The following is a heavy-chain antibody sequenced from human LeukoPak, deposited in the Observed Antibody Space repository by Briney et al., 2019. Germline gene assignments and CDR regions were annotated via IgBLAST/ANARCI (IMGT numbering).Heavy chain of an antibody. CDR2: IYYSGST. J-gene: IGHJ3*02. CDR3: ARGGVDTAMEGAFDI. CDR1: GGSISSYY. D-gene: IGHD5-18*01. Sequence: PSETLSLTCTVSGGSISSYYWSWIRQPPGKGLEWIGYIYYSGSTNYNPSLKSRVTISVDTSKNQFSLKLSSVTAADTAVYYCARGGVDTAMEGAFDIWGQGTMVTVSS. V-gene: IGHV4-59*12.